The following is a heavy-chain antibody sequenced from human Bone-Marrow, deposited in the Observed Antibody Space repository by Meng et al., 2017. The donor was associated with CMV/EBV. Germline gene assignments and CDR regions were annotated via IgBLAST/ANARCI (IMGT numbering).Heavy chain of an antibody. Sequence: SVKVSCKASGGTFSSYAISWVRQAPGQGLEWMGGIIPIFGTANYAQKFQGRVTITTDESTSTAYMELSSLRSEDTAVYYCARTYCSSTSCYQGWVDPWGQGTTVTVSS. CDR2: IIPIFGTA. CDR3: ARTYCSSTSCYQGWVDP. D-gene: IGHD2-2*01. J-gene: IGHJ6*02. CDR1: GGTFSSYA. V-gene: IGHV1-69*05.